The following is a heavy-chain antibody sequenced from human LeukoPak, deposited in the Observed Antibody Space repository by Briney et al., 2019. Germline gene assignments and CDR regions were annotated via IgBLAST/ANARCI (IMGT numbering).Heavy chain of an antibody. CDR1: GGSINNYY. Sequence: SETLSLTCTVSGGSINNYYWNWNLQPTGQGLEWLGYIYYSGSTNYPPSLKSRVTISVDTSKNQFSLKLSSVTAADTAVYYCARARIIDWWFVPWGRGTLVSVSS. V-gene: IGHV4-59*01. D-gene: IGHD3-16*02. CDR2: IYYSGST. CDR3: ARARIIDWWFVP. J-gene: IGHJ5*02.